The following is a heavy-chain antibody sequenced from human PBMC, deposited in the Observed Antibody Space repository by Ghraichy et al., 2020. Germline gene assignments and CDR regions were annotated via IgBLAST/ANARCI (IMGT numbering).Heavy chain of an antibody. V-gene: IGHV3-21*01. CDR2: ISSSSSYI. CDR1: GFTFSSYS. CDR3: ARDLTYCSGGSCYFDY. D-gene: IGHD2-15*01. Sequence: GGSLRLSCAASGFTFSSYSMNWVRQAPGKGLEWVSSISSSSSYIYYADSVKGRFTISRDNAKNSLYLQMNSLRAEDTAVYYCARDLTYCSGGSCYFDYWGQGTLVTVSS. J-gene: IGHJ4*02.